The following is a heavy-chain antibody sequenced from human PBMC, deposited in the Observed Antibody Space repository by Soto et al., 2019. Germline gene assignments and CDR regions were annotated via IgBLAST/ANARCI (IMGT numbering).Heavy chain of an antibody. CDR2: IIPIFGTA. CDR1: GGTFSSYA. J-gene: IGHJ4*02. Sequence: SVKVSCKASGGTFSSYAISWVRQAPGQGLEWMGGIIPIFGTANYAQKFQGRVTITADESTSTAYMELSSLRSEDTAVYYCARGDGYNYWYYFDYWGQGTLVTVSS. D-gene: IGHD1-1*01. V-gene: IGHV1-69*13. CDR3: ARGDGYNYWYYFDY.